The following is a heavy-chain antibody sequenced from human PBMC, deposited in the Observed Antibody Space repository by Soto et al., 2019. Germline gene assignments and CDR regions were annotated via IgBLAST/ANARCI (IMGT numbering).Heavy chain of an antibody. J-gene: IGHJ5*02. D-gene: IGHD1-26*01. CDR1: GFTFSSYA. Sequence: QVQLVESGGGVVQPGRSLRLSCAASGFTFSSYAMPWVRQAPGKGLEWVAVISYDGSNKYYADSVKGRFTISRDNSKNTLYLQMNRLRAEDTAVYYCARDLDSGSHYNWFDPWGQGTLVTVSS. CDR3: ARDLDSGSHYNWFDP. V-gene: IGHV3-30-3*01. CDR2: ISYDGSNK.